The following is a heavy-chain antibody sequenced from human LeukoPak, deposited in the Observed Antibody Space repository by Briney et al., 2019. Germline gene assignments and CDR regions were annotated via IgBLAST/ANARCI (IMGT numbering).Heavy chain of an antibody. CDR1: GGSFSGCY. Sequence: SETLSLTCAVYGGSFSGCYWSWIRQPPGKGLEWIGEINQSGSTNYNPSLKRRVTISVDTSKNQFSLKLSSVTAADTAVYYCARGHRIAAAGPIYYYYMDVWGKGTTVTVSS. J-gene: IGHJ6*03. D-gene: IGHD6-13*01. CDR2: INQSGST. CDR3: ARGHRIAAAGPIYYYYMDV. V-gene: IGHV4-34*01.